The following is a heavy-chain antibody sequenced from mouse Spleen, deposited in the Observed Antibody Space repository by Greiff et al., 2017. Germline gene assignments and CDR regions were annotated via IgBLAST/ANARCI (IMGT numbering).Heavy chain of an antibody. CDR3: AKRGGNYYGSSYGYFDV. CDR2: IWRGGST. J-gene: IGHJ1*03. Sequence: QVHVKQSGPGLVQPSQSLSITCTVSGFSLTSYGVHWVRQSPGKGLEWLGVIWRGGSTDYNAAFMSRLSITKDNSKSQVFFKMNSLQADDTAIYYCAKRGGNYYGSSYGYFDVWGTGTTVTVSS. CDR1: GFSLTSYG. V-gene: IGHV2-5*01. D-gene: IGHD1-1*01.